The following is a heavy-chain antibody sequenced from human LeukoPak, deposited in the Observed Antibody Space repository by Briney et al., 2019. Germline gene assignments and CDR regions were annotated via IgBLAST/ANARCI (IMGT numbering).Heavy chain of an antibody. D-gene: IGHD3/OR15-3a*01. CDR3: LSLDGVYYYHMDV. Sequence: GGSLRLSCAASGFTFNRYWMHWVRQAPGKGLVWVSRISPDGNSATYADSVKGRFTISRDNAKNTLYLQMNSLRAEDSAVYYCLSLDGVYYYHMDVWGQGTTVIVSS. CDR2: ISPDGNSA. V-gene: IGHV3-74*03. J-gene: IGHJ6*02. CDR1: GFTFNRYW.